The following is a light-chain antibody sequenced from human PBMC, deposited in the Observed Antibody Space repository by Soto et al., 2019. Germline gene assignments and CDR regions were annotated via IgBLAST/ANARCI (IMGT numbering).Light chain of an antibody. CDR3: QQRNNWPLT. Sequence: EIVLTPSPGTLSLSPGERATLACRASQSVSSSYLAWYQQKPGQAPRLLIYGASIRATGIPARFSGSGSGTDFTLTISSLEPEDFAVYYCQQRNNWPLTFGGGTKVDIK. J-gene: IGKJ4*02. V-gene: IGKV3D-20*02. CDR1: QSVSSSY. CDR2: GAS.